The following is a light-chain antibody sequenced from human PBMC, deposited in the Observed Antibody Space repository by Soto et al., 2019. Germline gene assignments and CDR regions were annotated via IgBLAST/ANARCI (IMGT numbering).Light chain of an antibody. Sequence: QSVLTQPASVSGSPGQSITISCTGTSSDVGGYNYVSWYQQHPGKAPKLMIYDVSNRPSGVSNRFSGSKSGNTASLTISGLQAEDGADYYCSSYTSSSTLYVFGTGTKVT. J-gene: IGLJ1*01. CDR3: SSYTSSSTLYV. CDR2: DVS. CDR1: SSDVGGYNY. V-gene: IGLV2-14*01.